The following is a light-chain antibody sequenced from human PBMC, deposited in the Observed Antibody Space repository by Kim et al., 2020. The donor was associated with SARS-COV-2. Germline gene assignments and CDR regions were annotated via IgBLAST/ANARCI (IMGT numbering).Light chain of an antibody. V-gene: IGKV3-15*01. CDR2: GAS. J-gene: IGKJ5*01. CDR1: QSVSSN. Sequence: EIVMTQSPVTLSVSPGERATLSCRASQSVSSNLAWYQQKPGQAPRLLIYGASTRATGIPAKFSGSGSGTEFTLTISSLQSEDFAVYYCQQYNNWPPITVGQGTRREIK. CDR3: QQYNNWPPIT.